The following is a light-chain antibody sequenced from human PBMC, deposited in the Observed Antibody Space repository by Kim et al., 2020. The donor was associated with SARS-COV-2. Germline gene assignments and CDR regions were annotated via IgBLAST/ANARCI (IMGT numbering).Light chain of an antibody. V-gene: IGKV3-20*01. CDR3: QQFGRSPYT. J-gene: IGKJ2*01. CDR2: GTT. CDR1: QTLNNTY. Sequence: FSPVESSPLSCGSSQTLNNTYLAFFQQKPGQAPRLLIYGTTTRPTGIPDMFSGSGSETDFTLTITRLEPEDFAVYYCQQFGRSPYTLCQGTELEI.